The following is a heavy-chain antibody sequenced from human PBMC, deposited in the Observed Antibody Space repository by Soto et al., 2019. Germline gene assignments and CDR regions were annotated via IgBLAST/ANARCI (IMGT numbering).Heavy chain of an antibody. CDR1: GASISSFN. Sequence: PSETLSLTCSVSGASISSFNWNWVRQPAGKGPEWVGRLNIAGTINYNPSLKSRITMSMDTSKNQISLHLRSVTAADTAIYYCARDRGEYTSSWFWYLSHCGHGTLVTVYS. CDR2: LNIAGTI. V-gene: IGHV4-4*07. CDR3: ARDRGEYTSSWFWYLSH. D-gene: IGHD6-13*01. J-gene: IGHJ4*01.